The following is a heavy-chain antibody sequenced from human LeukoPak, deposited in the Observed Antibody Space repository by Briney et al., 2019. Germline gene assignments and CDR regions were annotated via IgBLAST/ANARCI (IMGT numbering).Heavy chain of an antibody. CDR2: INSDGRSA. CDR1: GFTFRSYW. J-gene: IGHJ4*02. Sequence: PGGSLRLSCSASGFTFRSYWMHWVRQAPGKGPVWVSRINSDGRSASYGESVKGRFTISRDNAKNTVYLQMDNLRAEDTAVYYCVRDVWGDRDGFFECWGQGTLVTVSS. D-gene: IGHD5-24*01. V-gene: IGHV3-74*01. CDR3: VRDVWGDRDGFFEC.